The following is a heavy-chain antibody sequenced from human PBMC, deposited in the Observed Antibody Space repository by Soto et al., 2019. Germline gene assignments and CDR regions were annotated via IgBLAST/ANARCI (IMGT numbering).Heavy chain of an antibody. V-gene: IGHV4-31*03. Sequence: SETLSLTCSVSGDSISSGGYYWSWIRQHPGKGLEWIGYIYYSGSTYYNPSLKSRVTISVDTSKNQFSLKLSSVTAADTAVYYCASRYDSRFFGVYYGMDVWGQGTTVTVSS. J-gene: IGHJ6*02. D-gene: IGHD3-22*01. CDR1: GDSISSGGYY. CDR3: ASRYDSRFFGVYYGMDV. CDR2: IYYSGST.